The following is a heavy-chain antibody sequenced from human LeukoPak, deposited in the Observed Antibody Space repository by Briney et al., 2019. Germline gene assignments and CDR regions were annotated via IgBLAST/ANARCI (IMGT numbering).Heavy chain of an antibody. D-gene: IGHD6-19*01. Sequence: ETLSLTCTVSGGSISSYYWSWIRQPPGKGLEWIGYIYYSGSTNYNPSLKSRVTISVDTSKNQFSLKLSSVTAADTAVYYCARDGSGWSRAPRNWGQGTLVTVSS. CDR2: IYYSGST. V-gene: IGHV4-59*12. CDR3: ARDGSGWSRAPRN. CDR1: GGSISSYY. J-gene: IGHJ4*02.